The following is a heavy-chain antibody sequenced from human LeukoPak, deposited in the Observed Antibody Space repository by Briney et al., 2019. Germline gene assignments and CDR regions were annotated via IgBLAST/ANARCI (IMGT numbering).Heavy chain of an antibody. V-gene: IGHV4-39*01. J-gene: IGHJ4*02. CDR2: IYYSGST. CDR1: GGSVSTTSYY. CDR3: ARRTWGGPHYFDY. D-gene: IGHD3-3*01. Sequence: SETLSLTCTVSGGSVSTTSYYWGWIRQPPGKGLEWIGNIYYSGSTFYNPSFKSRVTISVDTSKNQFSLKVNSMTAADTAVYFCARRTWGGPHYFDYWGQGTLVTVSS.